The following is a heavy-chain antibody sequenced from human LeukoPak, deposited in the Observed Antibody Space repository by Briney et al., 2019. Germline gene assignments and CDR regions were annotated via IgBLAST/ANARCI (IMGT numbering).Heavy chain of an antibody. CDR2: INHSGST. CDR1: GGSFSGYY. D-gene: IGHD6-19*01. J-gene: IGHJ4*02. CDR3: ARGRSRYSSGWYYFDY. Sequence: SETLSLTCAVYGGSFSGYYWSWIRQPPGKGLEWIGEINHSGSTNYNPSLKSRVTISVDTSKNQFSLKLSSVTAADTAVYYCARGRSRYSSGWYYFDYWGQGTLVTVSS. V-gene: IGHV4-34*01.